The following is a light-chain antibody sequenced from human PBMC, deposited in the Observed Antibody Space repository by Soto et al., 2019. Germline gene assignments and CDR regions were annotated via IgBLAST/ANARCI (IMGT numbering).Light chain of an antibody. J-gene: IGLJ1*01. Sequence: QSALTQPPSASGSPGQSVTISCTGTKNDIGVYDFVSWYQHHPGKAPRLIIYEVVQRPSGVPDRFSGSKSGNTAALTISGLQAEDEAEYFCSSYAGSYTWIFGSGTKLTVL. CDR3: SSYAGSYTWI. V-gene: IGLV2-8*01. CDR2: EVV. CDR1: KNDIGVYDF.